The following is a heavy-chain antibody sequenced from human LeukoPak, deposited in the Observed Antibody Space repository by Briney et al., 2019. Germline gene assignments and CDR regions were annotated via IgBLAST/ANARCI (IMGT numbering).Heavy chain of an antibody. CDR2: INPNSGGT. CDR1: GYTFTGYY. Sequence: ASVKVSCKASGYTFTGYYMHWVRQAPGQGLEWMGWINPNSGGTNYAQKFQGWVTMTRDTSISTAYMELSRLRSDDTAVYYCARDPTHTIAVAGTTEFDYWGQGTLVTVSS. CDR3: ARDPTHTIAVAGTTEFDY. D-gene: IGHD6-19*01. J-gene: IGHJ4*02. V-gene: IGHV1-2*04.